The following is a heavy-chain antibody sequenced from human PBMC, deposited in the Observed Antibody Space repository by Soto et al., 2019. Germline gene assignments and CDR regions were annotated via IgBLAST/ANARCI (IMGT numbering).Heavy chain of an antibody. Sequence: QVQLVQSGAEVKKPGASVKVSCKASGYTFTSYGISWVRQAPGQGLEWMGWISAYNGNTNYAQKRQGRVTMTTDTSTSRADIELRSLRSDDTAVYYGARDKGDGSGSYYGYWGQGTLVTVSS. CDR2: ISAYNGNT. J-gene: IGHJ4*02. D-gene: IGHD3-10*01. CDR1: GYTFTSYG. V-gene: IGHV1-18*01. CDR3: ARDKGDGSGSYYGY.